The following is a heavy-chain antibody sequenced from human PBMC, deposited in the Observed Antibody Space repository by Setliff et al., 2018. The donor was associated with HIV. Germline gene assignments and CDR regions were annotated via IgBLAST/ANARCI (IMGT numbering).Heavy chain of an antibody. V-gene: IGHV3-66*01. D-gene: IGHD1-20*01. Sequence: PGGSLRLSCAASGFTVSNDYMSWVRQAPGRGLEWISVIHSGGSTCYADSVKGRFIISRDNSKNTLYLQMNSLRAEDTAVYYCARDPGRYNGMDVWGQGTTVTVSS. CDR1: GFTVSNDY. CDR2: IHSGGST. CDR3: ARDPGRYNGMDV. J-gene: IGHJ6*02.